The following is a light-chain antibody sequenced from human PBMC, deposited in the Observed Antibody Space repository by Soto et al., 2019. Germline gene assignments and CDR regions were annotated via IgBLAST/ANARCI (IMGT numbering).Light chain of an antibody. V-gene: IGLV2-14*03. J-gene: IGLJ3*02. CDR1: SSDVGGYNY. Sequence: QSALTQPASVSGSPGQSITISCTGTSSDVGGYNYVSWFQQHPGKAPKLKIYEVSNRPSGVSNRFSGSKSGYTASLTISELQAEDEADYYCTSFTSSSTWVFGGATKLTAL. CDR2: EVS. CDR3: TSFTSSSTWV.